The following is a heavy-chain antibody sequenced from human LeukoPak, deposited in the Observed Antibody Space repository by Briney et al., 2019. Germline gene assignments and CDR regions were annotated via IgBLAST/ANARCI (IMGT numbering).Heavy chain of an antibody. CDR1: GLTFKNYW. D-gene: IGHD6-13*01. CDR2: IEADGTEK. J-gene: IGHJ4*02. CDR3: ARDPAAWDY. Sequence: PGGSLRLSCVASGLTFKNYWMSWVRQAPGKGLEWVANIEADGTEKYYVDSVKGRFTVSRDNAGNSLYLQMSSLRVEDTAVYYCARDPAAWDYWGQGTLVTVSS. V-gene: IGHV3-7*04.